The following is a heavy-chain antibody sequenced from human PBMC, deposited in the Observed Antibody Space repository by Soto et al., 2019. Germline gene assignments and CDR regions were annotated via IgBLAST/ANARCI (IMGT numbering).Heavy chain of an antibody. Sequence: GASVKVSCKASGYTFTSYGISWVRQAPGQGLEWMGWISAYNGNTNYAQKLQGRVTMTTDTSTSTAYMERRSLRSDDTAVYYCARVKGSGYHNWFDPWGQETLVTVSS. CDR1: GYTFTSYG. CDR3: ARVKGSGYHNWFDP. CDR2: ISAYNGNT. D-gene: IGHD3-22*01. V-gene: IGHV1-18*01. J-gene: IGHJ5*02.